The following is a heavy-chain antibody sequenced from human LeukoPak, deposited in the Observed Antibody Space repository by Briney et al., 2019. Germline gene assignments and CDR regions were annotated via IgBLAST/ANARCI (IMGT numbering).Heavy chain of an antibody. CDR2: INPNSGGT. J-gene: IGHJ5*02. V-gene: IGHV1-2*02. CDR3: ARDKGYCSSTSCYLSLDP. CDR1: GYTFTGYY. Sequence: GASVKVSCKASGYTFTGYYMHWVRQAPGQGLEWMGWINPNSGGTNYAQKFQGRVTMTRDTSISTAYMELSRLRSDDTAVYYCARDKGYCSSTSCYLSLDPWGQGTLVTVSS. D-gene: IGHD2-2*01.